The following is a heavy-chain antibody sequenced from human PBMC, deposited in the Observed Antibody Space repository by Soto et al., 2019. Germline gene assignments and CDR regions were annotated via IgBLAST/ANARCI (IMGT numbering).Heavy chain of an antibody. J-gene: IGHJ5*02. CDR3: ARAQQLVLDP. V-gene: IGHV1-3*01. Sequence: ASVKVSCKASGYTFTSYDINWVRQAPGQRLEWMGWINAGNGNTKYSQKFQGRVTITRDTSASTAYMELSSLRSEDTAVYYCARAQQLVLDPWGQGTLVTVSS. CDR1: GYTFTSYD. D-gene: IGHD6-13*01. CDR2: INAGNGNT.